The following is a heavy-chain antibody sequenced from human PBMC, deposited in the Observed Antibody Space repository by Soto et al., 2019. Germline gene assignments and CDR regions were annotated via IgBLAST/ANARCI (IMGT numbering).Heavy chain of an antibody. V-gene: IGHV1-69*13. D-gene: IGHD3-22*01. CDR3: ARVFSYDSSGYYRTFDY. Sequence: SSVKVSCKASAGTFSSYAISWVRQAPGQGLEWMGGIIPIFGTANYAQKFQGRVTITADESTSTAYMELSSLRSEDTAVYYCARVFSYDSSGYYRTFDYWGQGTPVTVYS. J-gene: IGHJ4*02. CDR2: IIPIFGTA. CDR1: AGTFSSYA.